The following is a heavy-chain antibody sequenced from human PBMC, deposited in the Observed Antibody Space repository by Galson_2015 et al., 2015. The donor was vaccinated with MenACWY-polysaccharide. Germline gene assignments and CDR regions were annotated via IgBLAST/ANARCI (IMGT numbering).Heavy chain of an antibody. V-gene: IGHV3-33*01. CDR2: IQYDAVYK. Sequence: SLRLSCAASTVTFRGSGMHWVRHAPGKGLEWVAVIQYDAVYKQYLDSVKGRFSVSRDNSKSTLYLEMNNLRAEDTALYYCAREGSRIVFHAFDTWGQGTMVIVSS. CDR1: TVTFRGSG. J-gene: IGHJ3*02. CDR3: AREGSRIVFHAFDT. D-gene: IGHD3-10*02.